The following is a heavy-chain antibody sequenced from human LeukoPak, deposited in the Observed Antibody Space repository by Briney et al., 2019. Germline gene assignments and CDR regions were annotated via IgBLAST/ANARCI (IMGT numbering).Heavy chain of an antibody. CDR1: GLSLSSNN. Sequence: PGGSLSLSCAASGLSLSSNNMHWVRQTPGGGLEWLSYISAGSGTVFSADSVKGRFSISRDNARESLFLQMSSLRVEDTGVYYCTRDLGLRRMTWGRGTLVIVSS. CDR2: ISAGSGTV. J-gene: IGHJ2*01. V-gene: IGHV3-48*04. CDR3: TRDLGLRRMT.